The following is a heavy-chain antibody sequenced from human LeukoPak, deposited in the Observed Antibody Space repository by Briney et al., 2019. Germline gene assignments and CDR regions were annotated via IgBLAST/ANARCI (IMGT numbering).Heavy chain of an antibody. CDR2: INHSGST. CDR3: ARSPIGVVPATHDY. J-gene: IGHJ4*02. CDR1: GGSFSGYY. V-gene: IGHV4-34*01. D-gene: IGHD2-2*01. Sequence: SETLSLTCAVYGGSFSGYYWSWIRQPPGKGLEWIGEINHSGSTNYNPSLKSRVTISVDTSKNQFSLKLSSVTAADTAVYYCARSPIGVVPATHDYWGQGTLVTVSS.